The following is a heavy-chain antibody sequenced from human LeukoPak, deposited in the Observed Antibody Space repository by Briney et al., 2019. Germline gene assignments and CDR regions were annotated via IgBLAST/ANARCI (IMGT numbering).Heavy chain of an antibody. V-gene: IGHV4-34*01. J-gene: IGHJ4*02. D-gene: IGHD2-21*02. CDR2: INHSGST. CDR3: ARGHCGGDCYSGYYFDY. Sequence: SETLSLTCAVYGGSFSGYYWSWIRQPPGKGLEWIGEINHSGSTNYNPSLKSRVTISVDTSKNRFSLKLSSVTAADTAVYYCARGHCGGDCYSGYYFDYWGQGTLVTVSS. CDR1: GGSFSGYY.